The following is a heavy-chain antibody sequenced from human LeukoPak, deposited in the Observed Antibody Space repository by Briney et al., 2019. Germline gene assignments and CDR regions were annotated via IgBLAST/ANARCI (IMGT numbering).Heavy chain of an antibody. D-gene: IGHD5-12*01. V-gene: IGHV1-69*04. CDR2: IIPILGIA. J-gene: IGHJ4*02. CDR3: AIRYSGYDLGDY. CDR1: GGTFSSYA. Sequence: GASVKVSCKASGGTFSSYAISWVRQAPGQGLEWMGRIIPILGIANYAQKFQGRVTITADKSTSTAYMELSSLRSEDTAVYYCAIRYSGYDLGDYWGQGTLVTVSS.